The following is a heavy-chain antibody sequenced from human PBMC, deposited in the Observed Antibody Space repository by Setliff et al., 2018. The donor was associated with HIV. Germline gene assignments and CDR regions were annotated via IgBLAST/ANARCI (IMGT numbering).Heavy chain of an antibody. CDR1: GYTFTTYG. V-gene: IGHV7-4-1*02. CDR2: INTETGNP. CDR3: ARVGSYWSAFDY. D-gene: IGHD1-26*01. J-gene: IGHJ4*02. Sequence: ASVKVSCKASGYTFTTYGISWVRQAPRQGFEWMGWINTETGNPMYAQGFRGRFVFSLATSVSTTYLQINSLKAEDTAMYYCARVGSYWSAFDYWGQGALVTVSS.